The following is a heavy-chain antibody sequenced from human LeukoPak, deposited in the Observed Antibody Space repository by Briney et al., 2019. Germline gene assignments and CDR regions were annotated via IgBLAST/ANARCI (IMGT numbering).Heavy chain of an antibody. CDR2: IWYDGSNK. CDR3: AKDPISSTVDY. V-gene: IGHV3-33*06. D-gene: IGHD2-2*01. J-gene: IGHJ4*02. CDR1: GFTFSSYG. Sequence: GGSLRLSCAASGFTFSSYGMHWVCQAPGKGLEWVAVIWYDGSNKYYADSVKGRFTISRDNSKNTLYLQMNSLRAEDTAVYYCAKDPISSTVDYWGQGTLVTVSS.